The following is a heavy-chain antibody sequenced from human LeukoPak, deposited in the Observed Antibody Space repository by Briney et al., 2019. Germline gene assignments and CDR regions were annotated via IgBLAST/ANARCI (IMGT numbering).Heavy chain of an antibody. CDR2: IYSSGST. CDR3: ARGAYDIWTGSAYFDY. D-gene: IGHD3-9*01. CDR1: GGSISSYY. Sequence: ASETLSLTCTVSGGSISSYYWSWIRQPAGEGLEGIGRIYSSGSTNYNPSLKSRVTMSVDTSKNQFSLKLSSVTAADTAVYYCARGAYDIWTGSAYFDYWGQGTLVTVSS. V-gene: IGHV4-4*07. J-gene: IGHJ4*02.